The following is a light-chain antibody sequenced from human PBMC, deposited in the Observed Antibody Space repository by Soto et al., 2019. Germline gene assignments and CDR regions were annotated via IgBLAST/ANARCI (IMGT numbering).Light chain of an antibody. CDR3: SSFAGNNNLV. Sequence: QSALTQPPSASGSPGQSVTISCTGTSSEVGGYNYVSWYQQHPGKAPKLMISEVSKRPSGVPDRFSGSKSGNTASLTVSVLQAEDEADYYCSSFAGNNNLVFGGGTKLTVL. CDR1: SSEVGGYNY. CDR2: EVS. J-gene: IGLJ2*01. V-gene: IGLV2-8*01.